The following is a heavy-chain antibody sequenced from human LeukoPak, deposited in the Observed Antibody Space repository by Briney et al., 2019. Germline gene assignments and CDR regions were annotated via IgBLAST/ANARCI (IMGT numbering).Heavy chain of an antibody. D-gene: IGHD4-17*01. CDR2: IYSSGST. Sequence: SETLSLTCTVSGASMSSYYWTWIRQPPGKGLEWIGYIYSSGSTNSNPSLKSRVTISVDTSKNQFSLNLSSVTAADTAVYYCARGGEAGLADWGQGTLVTVSS. CDR1: GASMSSYY. J-gene: IGHJ4*02. CDR3: ARGGEAGLAD. V-gene: IGHV4-59*01.